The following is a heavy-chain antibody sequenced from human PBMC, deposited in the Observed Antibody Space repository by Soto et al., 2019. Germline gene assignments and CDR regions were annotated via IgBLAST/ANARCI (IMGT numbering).Heavy chain of an antibody. CDR3: ASVMGLGYCSGGSCSEDY. V-gene: IGHV3-23*01. Sequence: GGSLRLSCAASGFTFSSYAMSWVRQAPGKGLEWVSAISGSGGSTYYADSVKGRFTISRDNSKNTLYLQMNSLRAEDTAVYYCASVMGLGYCSGGSCSEDYWGQGTLVTVSS. CDR1: GFTFSSYA. CDR2: ISGSGGST. D-gene: IGHD2-15*01. J-gene: IGHJ4*02.